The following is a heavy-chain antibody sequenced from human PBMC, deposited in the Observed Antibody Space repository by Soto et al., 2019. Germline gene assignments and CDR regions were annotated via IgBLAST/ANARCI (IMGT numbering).Heavy chain of an antibody. CDR1: GGTFSSYA. CDR3: AREFKSYDFWSGYYSPDAFDI. V-gene: IGHV1-69*13. J-gene: IGHJ3*02. D-gene: IGHD3-3*01. CDR2: IIPIFGTA. Sequence: SVKVSCKASGGTFSSYAISWVRQAPGQGLEWMGGIIPIFGTANYAQKFQGRVTITADESTSTAYMELSSLRSEDTAVYYCAREFKSYDFWSGYYSPDAFDIWGQGTMVTVSS.